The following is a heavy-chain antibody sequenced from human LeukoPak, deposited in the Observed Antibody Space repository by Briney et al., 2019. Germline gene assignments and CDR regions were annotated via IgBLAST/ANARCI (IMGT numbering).Heavy chain of an antibody. Sequence: GGSLRLSCAASGFTFSSYEMNWVRQAPGKGLEWVSSISSSSSSIYYADSVKGRFTISRDNARNSLFLQMNSLRAEDTVVYYCARARVRGVIITTSECFDYWGQGTLVTVSS. CDR2: ISSSSSSI. J-gene: IGHJ4*02. D-gene: IGHD3-10*01. CDR3: ARARVRGVIITTSECFDY. V-gene: IGHV3-21*01. CDR1: GFTFSSYE.